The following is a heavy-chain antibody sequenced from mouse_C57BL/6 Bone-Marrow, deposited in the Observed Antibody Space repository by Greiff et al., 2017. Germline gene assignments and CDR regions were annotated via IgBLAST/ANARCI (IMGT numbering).Heavy chain of an antibody. V-gene: IGHV14-4*01. CDR2: IDPENGDT. J-gene: IGHJ1*03. Sequence: VQLKQSGAELVRPGASVKLSCTASGFNIKDDYMHWVKQRPEQGLEWIGWIDPENGDTEYASKFQGKATRTADTSSNTAYLQLSSLTSEDTAVYYCTPLYGSSYGYCDVWGTGTTVTVSS. CDR3: TPLYGSSYGYCDV. CDR1: GFNIKDDY. D-gene: IGHD1-1*01.